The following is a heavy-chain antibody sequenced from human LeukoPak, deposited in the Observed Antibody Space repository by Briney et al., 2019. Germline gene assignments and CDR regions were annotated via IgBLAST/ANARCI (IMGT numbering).Heavy chain of an antibody. CDR1: GGSISSYY. CDR2: IYTSGST. J-gene: IGHJ4*02. V-gene: IGHV4-4*07. CDR3: ASDHSSGSYLGVFDY. Sequence: SETLSLTCTVSGGSISSYYWSWIRQPAGKGLEWIGRIYTSGSTNYNPSLKSRATMSVDTSNNQFSLKLSSVTAADTAVYYCASDHSSGSYLGVFDYWGQGTLVTVSS. D-gene: IGHD1-26*01.